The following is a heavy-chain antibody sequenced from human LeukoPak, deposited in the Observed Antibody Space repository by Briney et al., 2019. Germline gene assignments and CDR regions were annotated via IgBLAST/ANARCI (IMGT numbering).Heavy chain of an antibody. V-gene: IGHV1-69*13. D-gene: IGHD4-17*01. Sequence: SVKVSCRASGGTFRSYGISWVRQAPGQGFEWMGTILPTFNSTNYTQKSQDTVTDTPDESTGTVYMEVNSLRTDDRAVYYCARVKGASHNYGDDYGGQASLLSLPS. CDR2: ILPTFNST. CDR1: GGTFRSYG. CDR3: ARVKGASHNYGDDY. J-gene: IGHJ4*01.